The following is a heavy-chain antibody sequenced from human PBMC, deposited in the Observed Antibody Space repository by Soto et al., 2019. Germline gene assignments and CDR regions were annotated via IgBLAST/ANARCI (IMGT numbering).Heavy chain of an antibody. Sequence: FVTQRLPWAVVCGSFSGYYWSWIRQNPGKGLEWIGEINHSGSTNYNPSLKSRVTISVDTSKNQFSLKLSSVTAADTAVYYCARVRLVPAAISVAGMNYFDYWGQGTLVTVSS. CDR2: INHSGST. V-gene: IGHV4-34*01. D-gene: IGHD2-2*01. CDR1: CGSFSGYY. J-gene: IGHJ4*02. CDR3: ARVRLVPAAISVAGMNYFDY.